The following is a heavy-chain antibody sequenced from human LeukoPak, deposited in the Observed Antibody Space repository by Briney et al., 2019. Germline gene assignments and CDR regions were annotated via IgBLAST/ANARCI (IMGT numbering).Heavy chain of an antibody. CDR2: IYRAGST. D-gene: IGHD2-15*01. J-gene: IGHJ4*02. CDR3: ARSCSGGSCYHDY. Sequence: SETLSLTCDVSGYSIANGYYWDWIRQPPGKGLEWIGSIYRAGSTDYYPSLKSRVTISVDTSKNQFSLKLSSVTAADTAVYYCARSCSGGSCYHDYWGQGTLVTVS. CDR1: GYSIANGYY. V-gene: IGHV4-38-2*01.